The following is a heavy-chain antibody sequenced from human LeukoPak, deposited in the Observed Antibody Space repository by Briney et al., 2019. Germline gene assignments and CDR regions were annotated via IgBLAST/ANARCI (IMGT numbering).Heavy chain of an antibody. CDR1: GFTVSSNY. V-gene: IGHV3-53*01. D-gene: IGHD1-1*01. Sequence: GGSLRLSCAASGFTVSSNYMSWVRQAPGKGLEWVSVIYSGGSTYYADSVKGRFTISRDNSKNTLYLQMNSLRAEDTAVYYCAKEENGYYGMDVWGQGTTVTVSS. CDR2: IYSGGST. CDR3: AKEENGYYGMDV. J-gene: IGHJ6*02.